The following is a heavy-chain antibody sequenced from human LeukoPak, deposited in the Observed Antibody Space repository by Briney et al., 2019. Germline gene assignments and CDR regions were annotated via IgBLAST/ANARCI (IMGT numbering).Heavy chain of an antibody. Sequence: GGSLRLSCVASGFTFSSNAMSWVRQAPAKGLEWVSAISGTGGSTYYADSVKGRFTISRDNSKNTLYLQMNSLRAEDTAVYYCAKWLGSGTYINFDFWGQGTLVTVSS. D-gene: IGHD3-10*01. CDR3: AKWLGSGTYINFDF. CDR2: ISGTGGST. J-gene: IGHJ4*02. CDR1: GFTFSSNA. V-gene: IGHV3-23*01.